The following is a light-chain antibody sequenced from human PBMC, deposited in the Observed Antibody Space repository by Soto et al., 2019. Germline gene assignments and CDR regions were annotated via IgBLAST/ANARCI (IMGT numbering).Light chain of an antibody. V-gene: IGLV2-14*03. J-gene: IGLJ1*01. CDR3: SSYTSSTTLYA. CDR2: DVS. CDR1: SSDVGAYNY. Sequence: QAVLTQPASVSGSPGQSIAISCTGTSSDVGAYNYVSWYQQHPGKAPKLMIYDVSHRPSGVSDRFSGSKSANTASLTISGLHAEDEADYYCSSYTSSTTLYAFGTGTKVTVL.